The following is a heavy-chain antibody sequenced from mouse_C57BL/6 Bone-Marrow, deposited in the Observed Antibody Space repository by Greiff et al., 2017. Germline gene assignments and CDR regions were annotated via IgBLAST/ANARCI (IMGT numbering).Heavy chain of an antibody. CDR1: GFTFSSYA. V-gene: IGHV5-4*01. J-gene: IGHJ2*01. CDR2: ISDGGSYT. Sequence: EVQLVESGGGLVKPGGSLKLSCAASGFTFSSYAMSWVRQTPEKRLEWVATISDGGSYTYYPDNVKGRFTIARDNAKNNLYLQMSHLKSEDTAMYYCARDDPYCFDYWGQGTTLTVSS. CDR3: ARDDPYCFDY.